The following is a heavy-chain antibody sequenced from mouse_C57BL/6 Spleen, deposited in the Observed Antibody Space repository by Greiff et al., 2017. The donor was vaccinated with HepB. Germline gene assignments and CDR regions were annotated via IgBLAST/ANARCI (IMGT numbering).Heavy chain of an antibody. V-gene: IGHV1S81*02. D-gene: IGHD1-1*01. CDR1: GYTFTSYW. CDR2: TNPTNGRT. Sequence: QVQLKESGAELVKAGASVKMSCKASGYTFTSYWMHWVKQRLGQGLEWFAETNPTNGRTYYNEKFKSKATLTVYKSSSPAYMLLSGPTFEDSAVYYCARIKKIVATYFDYWGQGTTLTVSS. J-gene: IGHJ2*01. CDR3: ARIKKIVATYFDY.